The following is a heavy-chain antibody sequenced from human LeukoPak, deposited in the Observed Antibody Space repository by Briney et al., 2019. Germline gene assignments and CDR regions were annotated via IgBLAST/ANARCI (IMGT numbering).Heavy chain of an antibody. CDR1: PYTLINYG. CDR2: ISAYNGNT. CDR3: ARGRTADY. J-gene: IGHJ4*02. V-gene: IGHV1-18*01. Sequence: ASVKVSCKASPYTLINYGISWVRQIPGQGLEWMGWISAYNGNTNYAQKLQGRVTMTTDTSTSTAYMELRSLRSDDTAVYYCARGRTADYWGQGTLVTVSS.